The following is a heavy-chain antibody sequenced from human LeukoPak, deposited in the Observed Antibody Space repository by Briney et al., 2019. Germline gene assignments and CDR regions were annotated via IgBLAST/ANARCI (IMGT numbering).Heavy chain of an antibody. CDR1: GGSISSYY. CDR3: VRGIVGTTRHFDF. D-gene: IGHD1-26*01. Sequence: SETLSLTCTVSGGSISSYYWSWIRQPAGKGLEWVGRIFASGSTNYNPSLRSRVTMSVDTSKNQFSLRLRSVTDADTAVYYCVRGIVGTTRHFDFWGQGTLVTVSS. J-gene: IGHJ4*02. CDR2: IFASGST. V-gene: IGHV4-4*07.